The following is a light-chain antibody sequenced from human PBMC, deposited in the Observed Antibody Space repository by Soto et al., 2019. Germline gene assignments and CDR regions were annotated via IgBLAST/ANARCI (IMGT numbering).Light chain of an antibody. CDR3: QQSYSIPQT. CDR2: AAS. CDR1: QSISTY. J-gene: IGKJ2*01. Sequence: DIQMPQSPSSLSASVGDRVTITCRASQSISTYLSWYQQKPGKAPNPLTSAASSYQSVVPSTCSDIGSGTDFTLTISYLQPEDFATYYCQQSYSIPQTFGQGTNLEI. V-gene: IGKV1-39*01.